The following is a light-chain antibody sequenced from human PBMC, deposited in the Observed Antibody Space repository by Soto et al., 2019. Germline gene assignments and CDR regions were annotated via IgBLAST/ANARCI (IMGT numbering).Light chain of an antibody. Sequence: DIQMTPSPSSLSASVGDRVTITCRARQSISTFLNWYQQKPGKAPKLLIYGASNLESGVPSTFSGSGSGTDFTLTISSLQPEDFATYYCQQCFSTPLLTCGGGTKVEIK. CDR2: GAS. V-gene: IGKV1-39*01. J-gene: IGKJ4*01. CDR1: QSISTF. CDR3: QQCFSTPLLT.